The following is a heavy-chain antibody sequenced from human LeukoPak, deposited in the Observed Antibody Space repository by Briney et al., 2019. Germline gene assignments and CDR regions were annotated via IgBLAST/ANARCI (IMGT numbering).Heavy chain of an antibody. V-gene: IGHV3-23*01. CDR1: GFTFSNYA. CDR2: ISGSGGST. D-gene: IGHD1-1*01. Sequence: GGSLRFSCAASGFTFSNYAMSWVRQAPGKGLEWVSAISGSGGSTYYADSVKGRFTISRDNSKNTLYLQMNSLRAEDTAVYYCAKAPNWNYADYWGQGTLVTVSS. J-gene: IGHJ4*02. CDR3: AKAPNWNYADY.